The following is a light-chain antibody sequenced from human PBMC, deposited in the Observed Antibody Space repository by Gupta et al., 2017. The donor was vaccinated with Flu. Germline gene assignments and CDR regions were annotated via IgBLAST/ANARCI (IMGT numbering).Light chain of an antibody. CDR2: KDC. J-gene: IGLJ2*01. V-gene: IGLV3-25*03. CDR3: PSADSSVTARV. CDR1: ALPNQL. Sequence: DALPNQLAYLYPPAPSKAPQLVIYKDCEGPSRIPERFSGSNSGTTVSLTISGVRSEDEADYYCPSADSSVTARVFGGGTKLTVL.